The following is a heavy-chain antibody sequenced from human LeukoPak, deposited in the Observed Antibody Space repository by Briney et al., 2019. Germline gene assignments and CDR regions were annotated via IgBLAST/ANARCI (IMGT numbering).Heavy chain of an antibody. Sequence: SETLSLTCTVSGGSISSYYWSWIRQPPGKGLEWIGYIYYSGSTNYNPSLKSRVTISVDTSKNQFTLKLSSVTAADTAVYCCAREIVVVPAAIPGYYYMDVWGKGTTVTVSS. J-gene: IGHJ6*03. CDR1: GGSISSYY. CDR2: IYYSGST. D-gene: IGHD2-2*01. CDR3: AREIVVVPAAIPGYYYMDV. V-gene: IGHV4-59*01.